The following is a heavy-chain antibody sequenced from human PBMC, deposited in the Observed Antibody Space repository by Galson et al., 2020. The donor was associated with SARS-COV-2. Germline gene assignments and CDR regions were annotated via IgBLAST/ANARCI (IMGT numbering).Heavy chain of an antibody. J-gene: IGHJ5*02. CDR3: TRGDTVTTSGNWFDP. D-gene: IGHD4-4*01. Sequence: SETLSLTCGVSGDSISSHKWWRWVRQYPGKGLEWIGEIYHSGSTNYDPSLKSRVTMSLDKSNNQFSLNLKSVTAADTAVYYCTRGDTVTTSGNWFDPWGQGILVTVSS. CDR2: IYHSGST. CDR1: GDSISSHKW. V-gene: IGHV4-4*02.